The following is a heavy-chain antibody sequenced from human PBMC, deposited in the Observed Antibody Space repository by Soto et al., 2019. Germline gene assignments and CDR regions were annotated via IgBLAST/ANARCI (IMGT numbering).Heavy chain of an antibody. D-gene: IGHD2-2*01. Sequence: QVQLVQSGAEVKKPGASVKVSCKGLGYNFIKYGINWVRQAPGQGLEWMGWISPYSGYTHSAQKFQGRLTLSTDTAATTAYMEVGSLRYADTALYYCTREAIVVIPAAQPSHFDSWGQGTLVTVSS. J-gene: IGHJ4*02. CDR3: TREAIVVIPAAQPSHFDS. CDR1: GYNFIKYG. CDR2: ISPYSGYT. V-gene: IGHV1-18*01.